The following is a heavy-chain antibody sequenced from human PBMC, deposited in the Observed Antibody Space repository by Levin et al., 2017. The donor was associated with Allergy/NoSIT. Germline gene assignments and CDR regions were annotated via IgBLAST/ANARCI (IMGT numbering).Heavy chain of an antibody. D-gene: IGHD3-10*01. CDR1: GGSISSSSYY. CDR3: ARREAGPYGSGSYFFGY. J-gene: IGHJ4*02. CDR2: IYYSGST. V-gene: IGHV4-39*01. Sequence: SETLSLTCTVSGGSISSSSYYWGWIRQPPGKGLEWIGSIYYSGSTYYNPSLKSRVTISVDTSKNQFSLKLSSVTAADTAVYYCARREAGPYGSGSYFFGYWGQGTLVTVSS.